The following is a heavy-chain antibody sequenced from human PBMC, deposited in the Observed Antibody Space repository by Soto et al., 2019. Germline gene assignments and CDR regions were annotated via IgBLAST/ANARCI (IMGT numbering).Heavy chain of an antibody. CDR1: GFTFSSYG. J-gene: IGHJ4*02. D-gene: IGHD3-10*01. V-gene: IGHV3-30*18. Sequence: GSLRLSCAASGFTFSSYGMHWVRQAPGKGLEWVAVISYDGSNKYYADSVKGRFTISRDNSKNTLYLQMNSLRAEDTAVYYCAKDRSYGSGSYWRGNYFDYWGQGTLVTVSS. CDR3: AKDRSYGSGSYWRGNYFDY. CDR2: ISYDGSNK.